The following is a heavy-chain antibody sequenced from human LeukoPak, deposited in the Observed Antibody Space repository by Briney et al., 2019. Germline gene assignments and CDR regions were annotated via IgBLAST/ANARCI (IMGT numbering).Heavy chain of an antibody. CDR3: ARVRHDPLEYGYYMDV. J-gene: IGHJ6*03. D-gene: IGHD3-3*01. V-gene: IGHV4-39*07. CDR1: GDSISNNNWS. Sequence: SETLSLTCSVSGDSISNNNWSWAWIRQLPGKGLEWIGTKPFDEKVADNEIPSYNPSLQGRVTISAEKSKNQLSLKVNSVTAADTGVYYCARVRHDPLEYGYYMDVWGKGTTVTVSS. CDR2: KPFDEKVADNEIP.